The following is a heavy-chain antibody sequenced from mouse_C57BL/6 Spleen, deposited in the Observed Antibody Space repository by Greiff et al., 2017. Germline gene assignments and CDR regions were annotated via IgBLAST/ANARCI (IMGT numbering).Heavy chain of an antibody. Sequence: VQLQQPGAELVKPGASVKMSCKASGYTFTSYWITWVKQRPGQGLEWIGDIYPGSGSTTYNEKFKSKATLTVDTSSSTAYMQRSSLTSEDSAVYYCARERGYYGSVYFDYWGQGTTLTVSS. V-gene: IGHV1-55*01. CDR2: IYPGSGST. J-gene: IGHJ2*01. D-gene: IGHD1-1*01. CDR1: GYTFTSYW. CDR3: ARERGYYGSVYFDY.